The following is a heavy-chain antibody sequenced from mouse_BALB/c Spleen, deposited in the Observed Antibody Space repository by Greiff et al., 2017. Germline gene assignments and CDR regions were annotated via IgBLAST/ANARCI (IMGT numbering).Heavy chain of an antibody. V-gene: IGHV1-37*01. D-gene: IGHD1-1*01. J-gene: IGHJ2*01. CDR3: GRDYGSSYLDY. CDR1: GYSFTGYF. Sequence: EVKLMESGPELVKPGASVKISCKASGYSFTGYFMNWVKQSHGKSLEWIGRINPYNGDTFYNQKFKGKATLTVDKSSSTAHMELLSLTSEDSAVYYCGRDYGSSYLDYWGQGTTLTVSA. CDR2: INPYNGDT.